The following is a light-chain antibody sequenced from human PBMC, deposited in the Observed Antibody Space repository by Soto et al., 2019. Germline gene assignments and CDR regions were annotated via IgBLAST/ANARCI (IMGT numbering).Light chain of an antibody. Sequence: QSVLTQSPSASATPGQRVTMSCSGTRSNVGIYADNWYQQLQGTNPTLLIFRNHQPPSGVPARFFGAKSGTSASLAIGARQSDDEDDYYCATWDDSMRAVVFGGGTKLTVL. CDR3: ATWDDSMRAVV. J-gene: IGLJ2*01. CDR2: RNH. V-gene: IGLV1-44*01. CDR1: RSNVGIYA.